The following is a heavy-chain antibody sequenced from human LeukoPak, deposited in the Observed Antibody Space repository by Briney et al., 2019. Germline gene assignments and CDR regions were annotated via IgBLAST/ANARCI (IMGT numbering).Heavy chain of an antibody. Sequence: ASVKVSCKASGYTFTGYYMHWVRQAPGQGLEWMGWIYPNSGATKYAQKFQGRVTMTRDTSISTAYMDLSGLRSDNTAVYYCGTLLSNGPFDYWGQGSLVTVSS. V-gene: IGHV1-2*02. J-gene: IGHJ4*02. CDR2: IYPNSGAT. CDR1: GYTFTGYY. CDR3: GTLLSNGPFDY.